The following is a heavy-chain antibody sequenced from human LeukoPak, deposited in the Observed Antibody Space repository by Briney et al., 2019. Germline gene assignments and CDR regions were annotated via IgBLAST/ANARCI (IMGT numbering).Heavy chain of an antibody. Sequence: PGGSLRLSCAASGFTFNNYAMSWVRQAPGKGLEWVSAISGSGGATYFADSVKARFTISRDNSKNTLYLQMHSLRAEDTAVYYCAKALGSIVVTASDYWGQGTLVTVSS. V-gene: IGHV3-23*01. CDR1: GFTFNNYA. CDR2: ISGSGGAT. D-gene: IGHD5-12*01. CDR3: AKALGSIVVTASDY. J-gene: IGHJ4*02.